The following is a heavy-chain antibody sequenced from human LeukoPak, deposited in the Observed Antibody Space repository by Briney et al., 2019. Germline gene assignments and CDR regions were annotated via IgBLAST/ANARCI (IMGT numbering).Heavy chain of an antibody. V-gene: IGHV4-59*01. CDR2: IYYSGIT. J-gene: IGHJ4*02. CDR3: ARDSRSSWYFDY. CDR1: GGPLSSYY. Sequence: SETLSLTCTVSGGPLSSYYWTWIRQSPGKGLEWIGYIYYSGITNYNPSLKGRVTISVDTSKKQFSLKLSSVTAADTAVYYCARDSRSSWYFDYWGQGTLVTLSS. D-gene: IGHD6-13*01.